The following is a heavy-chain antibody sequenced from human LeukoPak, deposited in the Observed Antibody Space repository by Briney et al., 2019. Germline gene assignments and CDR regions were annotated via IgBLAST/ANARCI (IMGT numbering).Heavy chain of an antibody. CDR3: AREVLLWFGEWRPLDY. V-gene: IGHV1-2*02. Sequence: ASVKVSCKASGYTFTGYYMRWVRQAPGQGLEWMGWINPNSGGTNYAQKFQGRVTMTRDTSISTAYMELSSLRSEDTAVYYCAREVLLWFGEWRPLDYWGQGTLVTVSS. CDR2: INPNSGGT. J-gene: IGHJ4*02. CDR1: GYTFTGYY. D-gene: IGHD3-10*01.